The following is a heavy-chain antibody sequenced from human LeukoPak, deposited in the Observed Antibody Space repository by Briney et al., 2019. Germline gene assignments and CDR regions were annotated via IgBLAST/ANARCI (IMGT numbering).Heavy chain of an antibody. D-gene: IGHD6-6*01. CDR3: AGDRSSSGGLEY. J-gene: IGHJ4*02. CDR2: IKQDGSEK. Sequence: GGSLRLSCAAPGFSFRRYWMTWVRQAPGKGLEWVGNIKQDGSEKWYVDSVKGRFTISRDNAKNSLYLEMNSLRAEDTAVYYCAGDRSSSGGLEYWGQGTLVTVSS. CDR1: GFSFRRYW. V-gene: IGHV3-7*05.